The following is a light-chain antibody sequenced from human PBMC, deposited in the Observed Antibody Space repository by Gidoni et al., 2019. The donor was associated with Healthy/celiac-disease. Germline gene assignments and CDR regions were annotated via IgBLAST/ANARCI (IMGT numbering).Light chain of an antibody. Sequence: EIVLTQSPGTLSLSPGERATLSCRASQSVSRSYLAWYQQKPGQAPRLLIYGASSRATCIPVRFSGSGSGTDFTLTISRLEPEDFAVYYCQQYGSSPVFGQXTKVEIK. CDR1: QSVSRSY. V-gene: IGKV3-20*01. J-gene: IGKJ1*01. CDR3: QQYGSSPV. CDR2: GAS.